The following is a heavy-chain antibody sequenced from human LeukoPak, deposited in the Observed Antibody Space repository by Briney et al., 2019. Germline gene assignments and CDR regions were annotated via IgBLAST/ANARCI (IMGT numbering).Heavy chain of an antibody. CDR3: ARDRSYDFWSGYSTPDY. CDR1: GFTFSSYG. D-gene: IGHD3-3*01. V-gene: IGHV3-33*01. J-gene: IGHJ4*02. CDR2: IWYDGSNK. Sequence: GGSLRLSCAASGFTFSSYGMHWVRQAPGKGLEWVAVIWYDGSNKYYADSVKGRFTISRDNSKNTLDLQMNSLRTEDTAVYYCARDRSYDFWSGYSTPDYWGQGTLVTVSS.